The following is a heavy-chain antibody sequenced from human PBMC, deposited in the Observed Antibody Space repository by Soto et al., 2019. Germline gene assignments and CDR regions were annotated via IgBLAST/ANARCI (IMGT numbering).Heavy chain of an antibody. J-gene: IGHJ4*02. D-gene: IGHD5-12*01. CDR2: IKQDGSDK. Sequence: EVLLVESGGGLVQPEGSLRLSCAASGFTFSNYWMTWVRQAPGKGLEWVANIKQDGSDKYYVDSVKGRFTISRDNAKNSLFLQMNSLRAEDTAVYYCARGVGYSGYDPLNCWGQGTLVTVSS. V-gene: IGHV3-7*01. CDR1: GFTFSNYW. CDR3: ARGVGYSGYDPLNC.